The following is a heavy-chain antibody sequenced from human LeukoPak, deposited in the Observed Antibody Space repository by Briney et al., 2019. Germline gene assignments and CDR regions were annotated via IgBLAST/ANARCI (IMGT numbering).Heavy chain of an antibody. CDR1: GGSISSYY. CDR2: IYTSGST. D-gene: IGHD2-2*01. V-gene: IGHV4-4*07. J-gene: IGHJ4*02. Sequence: SETLSLTCTVSGGSISSYYWSWIRQPAGKGLERIGRIYTSGSTNYNPSLKSRVTVSVDTSKNQFSLKLSSVTAADTAVYYCARDWAQHCSSTSCYGPFDYWGQGTLVTVSS. CDR3: ARDWAQHCSSTSCYGPFDY.